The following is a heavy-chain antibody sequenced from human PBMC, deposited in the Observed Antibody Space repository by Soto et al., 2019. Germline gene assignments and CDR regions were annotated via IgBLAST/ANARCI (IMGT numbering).Heavy chain of an antibody. CDR1: GFTVGSLP. CDR2: VSSSGGST. CDR3: AKGSAGMDY. V-gene: IGHV3-23*01. Sequence: EVQLLESGGGLEQPGGSLRLSCAAAGFTVGSLPMSWVRQAPGKGLEWVSAVSSSGGSTYYADSVKGRFTISRDNSKNTLYLQMNSLRAEDTAVYYCAKGSAGMDYWGQGTLVTVSS. J-gene: IGHJ4*02.